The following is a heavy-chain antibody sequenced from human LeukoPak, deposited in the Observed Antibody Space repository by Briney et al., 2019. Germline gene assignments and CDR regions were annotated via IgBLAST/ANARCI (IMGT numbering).Heavy chain of an antibody. CDR3: ARAPYFYGSGSLEYFQH. Sequence: GESLKISCKGSGYSFTSYWIGWVRQMPGKGLEWRGRIYPGDSDTRYSPSFQGRVTISADKSISTAYLQWSSLKASDTAMYYCARAPYFYGSGSLEYFQHWGQGTLVTVSS. CDR1: GYSFTSYW. J-gene: IGHJ1*01. V-gene: IGHV5-51*01. CDR2: IYPGDSDT. D-gene: IGHD3-10*01.